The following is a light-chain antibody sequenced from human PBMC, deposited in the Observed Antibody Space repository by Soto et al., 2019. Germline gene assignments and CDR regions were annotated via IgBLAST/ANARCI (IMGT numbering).Light chain of an antibody. CDR3: SSYTSSSTPVV. J-gene: IGLJ2*01. V-gene: IGLV2-14*01. CDR2: DVS. CDR1: SSDVGGYNY. Sequence: QSVLTQPASVSGSPGQSITISCTGTSSDVGGYNYVSWYQQHPGKAPKLMIYDVSNRPSGVSNRFSGSKSGNTACLTISGLQAEDEADYYCSSYTSSSTPVVFGGGTKLTVL.